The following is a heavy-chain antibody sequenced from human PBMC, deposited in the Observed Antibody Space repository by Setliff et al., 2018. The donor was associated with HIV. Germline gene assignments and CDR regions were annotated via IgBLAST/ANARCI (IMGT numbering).Heavy chain of an antibody. CDR2: IYYSGST. Sequence: SETLSLTCTVSGGSISSGGYYWSWIRQHPGKGLEWIGYIYYSGSTYYNPSLKSRVTISVDTSKNQFSLKLSSVTAADTAVYYCASGEYNYGYRFDYWGQGTLVTVSS. CDR1: GGSISSGGYY. V-gene: IGHV4-31*03. CDR3: ASGEYNYGYRFDY. D-gene: IGHD5-18*01. J-gene: IGHJ4*02.